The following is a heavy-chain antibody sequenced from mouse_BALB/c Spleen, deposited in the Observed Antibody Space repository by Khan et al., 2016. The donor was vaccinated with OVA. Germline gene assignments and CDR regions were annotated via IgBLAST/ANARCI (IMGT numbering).Heavy chain of an antibody. CDR3: ATGGAAYYRDDEGSMDY. CDR2: INTYSGVP. CDR1: GYTFTNAG. J-gene: IGHJ4*01. Sequence: QIQLVQSGPELKKPGETVRISCKASGYTFTNAGMQWVQQMQGKGLKWIGWINTYSGVPKYAEDFKGRFAFSLETSASTVYLQITNLKNEDTATYFWATGGAAYYRDDEGSMDYWGQGTTVTVSS. D-gene: IGHD2-14*01. V-gene: IGHV9-4*02.